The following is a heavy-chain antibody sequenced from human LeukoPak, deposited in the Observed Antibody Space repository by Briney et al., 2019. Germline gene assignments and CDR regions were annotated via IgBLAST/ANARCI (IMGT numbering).Heavy chain of an antibody. V-gene: IGHV3-7*01. CDR1: GFTFSDYW. Sequence: GGSLRLSCAASGFTFSDYWMSWVRQAPGKGLEWVADIKQDGSDKKYVDSVKGRFTISRDNAKNSLYLQMNSLRAEDTAVYYCASTSRDDYWGQGTLVTVSS. CDR2: IKQDGSDK. CDR3: ASTSRDDY. J-gene: IGHJ4*02.